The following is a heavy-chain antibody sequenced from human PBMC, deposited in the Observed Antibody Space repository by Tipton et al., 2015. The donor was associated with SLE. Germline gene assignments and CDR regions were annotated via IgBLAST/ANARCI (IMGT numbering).Heavy chain of an antibody. V-gene: IGHV4-38-2*01. CDR1: GYSISSGYY. CDR2: IFHSGST. CDR3: ARVSGDYDFWSGYPH. Sequence: TLSLTCAVSGYSISSGYYWGWVRRPPGKGLEWIGSIFHSGSTDYNPSLKSRVTISVDTSKNQFSLKLSSVTAADTAVYYCARVSGDYDFWSGYPHWGQGTLVTVSS. D-gene: IGHD3-3*01. J-gene: IGHJ4*02.